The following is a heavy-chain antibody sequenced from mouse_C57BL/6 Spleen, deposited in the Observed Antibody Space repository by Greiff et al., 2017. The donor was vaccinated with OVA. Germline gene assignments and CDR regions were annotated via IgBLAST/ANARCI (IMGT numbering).Heavy chain of an antibody. CDR3: AREDGYWYFDG. J-gene: IGHJ1*03. D-gene: IGHD2-3*01. CDR2: ISYDGST. Sequence: VQLKESGPGLVKPSQSLSLTCSVTGYSITSGYFWNWIRQFPGNKLEWMGYISYDGSTNYNPSLKNRISITRDTSKNQFFLKLNSVTTEDTATYYCAREDGYWYFDGWGTGTTVTGAS. V-gene: IGHV3-6*01. CDR1: GYSITSGYF.